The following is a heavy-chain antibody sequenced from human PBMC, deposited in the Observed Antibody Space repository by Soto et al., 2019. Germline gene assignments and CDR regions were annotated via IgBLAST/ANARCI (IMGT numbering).Heavy chain of an antibody. CDR2: ISGSGGST. Sequence: GGSLRLSCAASGFTFSSYAMSWVRQAPGKGLGWVSAISGSGGSTYYADSVKGRFTISRDNSKNTLYLQMNSLRAEDTAVYYCARRTRGYSYGPLDYWGQGTLVTVSS. CDR3: ARRTRGYSYGPLDY. V-gene: IGHV3-23*01. D-gene: IGHD5-18*01. CDR1: GFTFSSYA. J-gene: IGHJ4*02.